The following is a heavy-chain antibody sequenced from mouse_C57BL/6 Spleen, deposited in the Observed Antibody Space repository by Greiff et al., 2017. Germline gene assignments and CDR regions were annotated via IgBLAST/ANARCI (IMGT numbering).Heavy chain of an antibody. Sequence: QVQLKQSGPELVKPGASVKISCKASGYAFSSSWMNWVKQRPGKGLEWIGRIYPGDGDTNYNGKFKGKATLTSDKSSSTAYMQLSSLTSEDSAVYFCARGGSSGFPWFAYWGQGTLVTVSA. CDR1: GYAFSSSW. CDR3: ARGGSSGFPWFAY. D-gene: IGHD3-2*02. J-gene: IGHJ3*01. V-gene: IGHV1-82*01. CDR2: IYPGDGDT.